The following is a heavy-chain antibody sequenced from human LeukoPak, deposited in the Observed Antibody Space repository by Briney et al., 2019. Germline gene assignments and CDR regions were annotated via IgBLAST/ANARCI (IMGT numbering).Heavy chain of an antibody. V-gene: IGHV1-2*06. J-gene: IGHJ4*02. D-gene: IGHD3-22*01. CDR3: ARAGGGSYYYDSARY. Sequence: SVKVSCKASGYTFTGYYMHWVRQAPGQGLEWMGRINPNSGGTNYAQKFQGRVTMTRDTSISTAYMELSRLRSDDTAVYYCARAGGGSYYYDSARYWGQGTLVTVSS. CDR2: INPNSGGT. CDR1: GYTFTGYY.